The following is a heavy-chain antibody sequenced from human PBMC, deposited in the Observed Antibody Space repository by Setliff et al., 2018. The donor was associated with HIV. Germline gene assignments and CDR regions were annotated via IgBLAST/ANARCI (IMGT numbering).Heavy chain of an antibody. J-gene: IGHJ3*02. V-gene: IGHV3-11*06. CDR2: ISSSSSYT. D-gene: IGHD1-26*01. CDR3: ARGDLTLVGVLMPLEM. Sequence: PGGSLRLSCAASGFTFSDSYMSWIRQAPGKGLEWVSYISSSSSYTNYADSVKGRFTVSRDNSKNTHYLQMNSLKGEDTAVYYCARGDLTLVGVLMPLEMWGQGTMVTVSS. CDR1: GFTFSDSY.